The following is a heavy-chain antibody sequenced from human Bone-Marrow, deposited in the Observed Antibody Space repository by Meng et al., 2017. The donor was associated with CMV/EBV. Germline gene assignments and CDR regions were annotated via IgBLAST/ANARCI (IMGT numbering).Heavy chain of an antibody. CDR2: ISSSSSTI. J-gene: IGHJ6*02. Sequence: GESLKISCAASGFTFSSYSMNWVRQAPGKGLEWVSYISSSSSTIYYADSVKGRFTIFRDNAKNSLSLQMNSLRAEDTAVYYCARERDSDMDVWGQGTTVTVSS. CDR3: ARERDSDMDV. V-gene: IGHV3-48*04. CDR1: GFTFSSYS.